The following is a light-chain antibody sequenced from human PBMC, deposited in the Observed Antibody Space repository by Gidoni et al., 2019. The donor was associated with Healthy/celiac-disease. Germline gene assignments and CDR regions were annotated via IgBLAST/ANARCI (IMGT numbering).Light chain of an antibody. J-gene: IGLJ3*02. CDR2: DVS. Sequence: QSALTQPASVSGSPGQSITLSCTGTSSDVGGYNYVSWYQQPPGKAPNPMIYDVSKRPSGVSNRFSGSKSGNTASLTISGLQAEDEADYYCSSYTSSSTLWVFGGGTKLTVL. V-gene: IGLV2-14*01. CDR3: SSYTSSSTLWV. CDR1: SSDVGGYNY.